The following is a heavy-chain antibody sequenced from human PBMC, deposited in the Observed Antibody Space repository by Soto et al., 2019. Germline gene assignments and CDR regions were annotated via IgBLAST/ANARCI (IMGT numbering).Heavy chain of an antibody. CDR2: ISYDGSNK. CDR3: ARDLFCSGGSCYSRGFDY. D-gene: IGHD2-15*01. Sequence: QVQLVESGGGVVQPGRSLRLSCAASGFTFSSYAMHWVRQAPGKGLEWVAVISYDGSNKYYADSVKGRLTISRDNSKNTLYLQMNSLRAEDTAVYYCARDLFCSGGSCYSRGFDYWGQGTLVTVSS. J-gene: IGHJ4*02. V-gene: IGHV3-30-3*01. CDR1: GFTFSSYA.